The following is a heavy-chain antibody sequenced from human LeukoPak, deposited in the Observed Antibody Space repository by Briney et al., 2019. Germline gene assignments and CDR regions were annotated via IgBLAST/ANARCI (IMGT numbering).Heavy chain of an antibody. Sequence: GGSLRLSCAASGFTFNSYAMSWVRQAPGKGLVWVSRINSDGSSTSYADSVKGRFTISRDNAKNTLYLQMNSLRAEDTAVYYCARGLGYSSGYYFDYWGQGTLVTVSS. CDR2: INSDGSST. J-gene: IGHJ4*02. CDR1: GFTFNSYA. D-gene: IGHD3-22*01. CDR3: ARGLGYSSGYYFDY. V-gene: IGHV3-74*01.